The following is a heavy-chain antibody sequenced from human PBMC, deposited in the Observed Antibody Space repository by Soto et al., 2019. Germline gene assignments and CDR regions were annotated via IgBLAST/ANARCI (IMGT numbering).Heavy chain of an antibody. CDR2: INPNSGGT. V-gene: IGHV1-2*02. CDR1: GYTFTGYY. CDR3: ARGVTTVPLYYYYYYGMDV. J-gene: IGHJ6*02. Sequence: GGSVKVCFRASGYTFTGYYMHFVRRAPGQGLEWMGWINPNSGGTNYAQKFQGRVTMTRDTSISTAYMELSRLRSDDTAVYYCARGVTTVPLYYYYYYGMDVWGQGTTVTVSS. D-gene: IGHD4-17*01.